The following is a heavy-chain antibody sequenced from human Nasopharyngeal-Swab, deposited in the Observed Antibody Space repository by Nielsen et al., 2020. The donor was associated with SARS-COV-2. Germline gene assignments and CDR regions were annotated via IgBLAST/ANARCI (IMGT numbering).Heavy chain of an antibody. Sequence: WVRQAPGQGLEWMGWINTNTGHPTYAQGFTGRFVFSLDTSVSTAYLQISSLKAEDTAVYSCARAGRGSSSWYVMDYYYGMDVWGQGTTVTVSS. D-gene: IGHD6-13*01. CDR3: ARAGRGSSSWYVMDYYYGMDV. J-gene: IGHJ6*02. CDR2: INTNTGHP. V-gene: IGHV7-4-1*02.